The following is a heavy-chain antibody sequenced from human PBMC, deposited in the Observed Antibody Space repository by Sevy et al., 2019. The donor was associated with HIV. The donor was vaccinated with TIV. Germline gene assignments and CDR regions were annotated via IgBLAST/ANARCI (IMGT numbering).Heavy chain of an antibody. CDR1: GFTFIKYS. D-gene: IGHD2-8*01. Sequence: GGSLRLSCAASGFTFIKYSMSWVRQPPGKGLEWVSTLSFGCGEINYADSVKGRFTISRDNSKSSVYLQVNNLRPEDTAVYYCAREGCTKPHDYWGQGTLVTVSS. V-gene: IGHV3-23*01. J-gene: IGHJ4*02. CDR2: LSFGCGEI. CDR3: AREGCTKPHDY.